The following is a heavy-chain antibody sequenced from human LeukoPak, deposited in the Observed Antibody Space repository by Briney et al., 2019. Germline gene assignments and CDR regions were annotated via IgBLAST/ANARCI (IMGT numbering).Heavy chain of an antibody. Sequence: TSETLSLTCTVSGGSISSYYRSWIRQPPGKGLEWIGYIYYSGSTNYNPSLKSRVTISVDTSKNQFSLKLSSVTAADTAVYYCARVSGYYLLIDYWGQGTLVTVSS. CDR3: ARVSGYYLLIDY. J-gene: IGHJ4*02. D-gene: IGHD3-22*01. CDR1: GGSISSYY. CDR2: IYYSGST. V-gene: IGHV4-59*01.